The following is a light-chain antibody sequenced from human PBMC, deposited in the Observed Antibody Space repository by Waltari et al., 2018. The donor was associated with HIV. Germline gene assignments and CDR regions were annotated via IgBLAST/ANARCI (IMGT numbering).Light chain of an antibody. CDR1: LSLLHRSGHHY. CDR3: MQGLQSPT. V-gene: IGKV2-28*01. Sequence: IVMTQSPLSLPVTPGETASISCRSSLSLLHRSGHHYLDWYLQKPGQSPQLLIYLGSNRASGVPARISGSGSGTDFTLIISRVEAEDVGVYYCMQGLQSPTFGQGTRLEIK. CDR2: LGS. J-gene: IGKJ5*01.